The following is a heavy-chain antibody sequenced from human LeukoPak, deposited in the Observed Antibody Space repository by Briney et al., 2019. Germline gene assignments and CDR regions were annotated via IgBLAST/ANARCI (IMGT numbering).Heavy chain of an antibody. Sequence: SETLSLTCTLSSGSLSSSYWSWIRQPPGKGLEWIGNIYYSGSTNYNPSLKSRVTISVDTSKNQFSLKMSSVTAADTAVYYCARHSGSGSYHSPFGNWGQGTLVTVSS. CDR3: ARHSGSGSYHSPFGN. V-gene: IGHV4-59*08. D-gene: IGHD3-10*01. CDR2: IYYSGST. CDR1: SGSLSSSY. J-gene: IGHJ4*02.